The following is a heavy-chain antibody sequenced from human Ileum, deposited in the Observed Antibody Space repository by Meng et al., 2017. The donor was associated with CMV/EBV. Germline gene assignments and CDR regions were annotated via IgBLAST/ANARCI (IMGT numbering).Heavy chain of an antibody. D-gene: IGHD3-9*01. J-gene: IGHJ3*02. CDR2: INQHGSVT. V-gene: IGHV3-7*01. CDR3: TTDRYGGAYDI. CDR1: GFTFSGDW. Sequence: GESLKISCVASGFTFSGDWMAWARQAPGQGLEWLTNINQHGSVTNYVDSVKGRFTVSRDNAKNSLYLQMTSLRAEDTAIYYCTTDRYGGAYDIWGQGTMVTVSS.